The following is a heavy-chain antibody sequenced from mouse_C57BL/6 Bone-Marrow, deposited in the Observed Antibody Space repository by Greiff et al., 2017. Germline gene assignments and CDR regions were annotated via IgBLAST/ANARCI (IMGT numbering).Heavy chain of an antibody. D-gene: IGHD1-1*01. J-gene: IGHJ2*01. Sequence: EVQLQESGGDLVKPGGSLKLSCAASGFTFSSYGMSWVRQTPDKRLEWVATISSGGSYTYYPDSVKGRFTISRDNAKNTLYLQMSSLKSEDTAMYYCAVITTVADYWGQGTTLTVSS. CDR3: AVITTVADY. V-gene: IGHV5-6*01. CDR1: GFTFSSYG. CDR2: ISSGGSYT.